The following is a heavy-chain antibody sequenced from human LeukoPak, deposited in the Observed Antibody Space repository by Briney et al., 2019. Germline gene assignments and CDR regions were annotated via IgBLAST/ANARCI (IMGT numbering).Heavy chain of an antibody. CDR3: AKGDHSSSWHQYYYDGRDV. Sequence: GRPLRLLCAPSGFTFSIYGMHGLRQAPGKTLEGVAVISYDGSNKYYADYVKGRFTISRDNSKNTLYLQMNSLRAEDTAVYYCAKGDHSSSWHQYYYDGRDVWGQGTTVSDCS. D-gene: IGHD6-13*01. CDR2: ISYDGSNK. V-gene: IGHV3-30*18. J-gene: IGHJ6*01. CDR1: GFTFSIYG.